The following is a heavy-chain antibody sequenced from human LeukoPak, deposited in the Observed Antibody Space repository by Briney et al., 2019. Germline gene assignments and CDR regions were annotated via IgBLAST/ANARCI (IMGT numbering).Heavy chain of an antibody. CDR3: AKEQTSSGYFDY. CDR2: ISGNGGRT. Sequence: GGSLRLSCAASGFTFNNYAMSWVRQAPGKGLEWVAAISGNGGRTYYRDSVKGRFTISRDNPKNTLYLLMNSLSAEDTALYFCAKEQTSSGYFDYWGQGTLVTVSS. CDR1: GFTFNNYA. V-gene: IGHV3-23*01. J-gene: IGHJ4*02. D-gene: IGHD3-10*01.